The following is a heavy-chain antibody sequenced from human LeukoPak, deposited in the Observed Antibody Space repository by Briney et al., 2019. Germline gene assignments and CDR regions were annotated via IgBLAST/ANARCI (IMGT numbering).Heavy chain of an antibody. V-gene: IGHV4-34*01. CDR3: ARGQRRYCSSTSCYSSYNWFDP. CDR1: GGSFSGYY. Sequence: SETLSLTCAVYGGSFSGYYWSWIRQPPGKGLEWIGEINHSGSTNCNPSLKSRVTISVDTSKNQFSLKLSSVTAADTAVYYCARGQRRYCSSTSCYSSYNWFDPWGQGTLVTVSS. J-gene: IGHJ5*02. CDR2: INHSGST. D-gene: IGHD2-2*02.